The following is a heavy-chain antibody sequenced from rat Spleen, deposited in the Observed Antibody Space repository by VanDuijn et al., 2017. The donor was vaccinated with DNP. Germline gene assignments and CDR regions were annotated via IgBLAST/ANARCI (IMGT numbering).Heavy chain of an antibody. CDR2: ISYDGSST. J-gene: IGHJ2*01. D-gene: IGHD1-4*01. CDR1: GFTFSDYY. Sequence: EVQLVESGGGLVQPGRSLKLSCAASGFTFSDYYMAWVRQAPTKGLEWVAYISYDGSSTYYRDSVKGRFTISRDNARSILYLQMDSLRSEDTATYYCATQGINYPRWGQGVMVTVSS. CDR3: ATQGINYPR. V-gene: IGHV5-7*01.